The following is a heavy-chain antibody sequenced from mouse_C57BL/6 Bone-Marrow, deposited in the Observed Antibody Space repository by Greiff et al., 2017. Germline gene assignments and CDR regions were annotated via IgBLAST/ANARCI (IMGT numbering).Heavy chain of an antibody. CDR3: AKSYDSSYSFAY. V-gene: IGHV2-5*01. D-gene: IGHD1-1*01. CDR2: IWRGGST. J-gene: IGHJ3*01. CDR1: GFSLTSYG. Sequence: VHLVESGPGLVQPSQSLSITCTVSGFSLTSYGVHWVRQSPGKGLEWLGVIWRGGSTDYNAAFMSRLGITKDNSKSQVVFKMNSLQADDTAIYYCAKSYDSSYSFAYWGQGTLVTVSA.